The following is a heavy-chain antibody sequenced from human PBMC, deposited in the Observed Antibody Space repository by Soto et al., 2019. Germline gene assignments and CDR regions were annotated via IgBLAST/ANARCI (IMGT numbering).Heavy chain of an antibody. CDR3: ARGRYGAY. CDR2: ISAHNGNT. CDR1: GYAFTTYG. J-gene: IGHJ1*01. D-gene: IGHD3-10*01. V-gene: IGHV1-18*01. Sequence: QVHLVQSGAEVKKPGASVKVSCKGSGYAFTTYGITWVRQAPGQGLEWTGWISAHNGNTNYAQKLQGPVTVTRATSTRTAYMGLMSLSSDATAVYYCARGRYGAYWGQGALVTVSS.